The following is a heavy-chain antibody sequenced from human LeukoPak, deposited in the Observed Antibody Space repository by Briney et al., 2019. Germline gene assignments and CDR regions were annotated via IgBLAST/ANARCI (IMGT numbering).Heavy chain of an antibody. CDR2: INHSGST. Sequence: SETLSLTCAVYGGSFSGYYWSWIRQPPGKGLEWIGEINHSGSTNYNPSLKSRVTISVDTSKNQFSLKLSSVTAADTAVYYCARGGGGSGSRGRTRNWCDPWGEGTLVTVSS. CDR1: GGSFSGYY. CDR3: ARGGGGSGSRGRTRNWCDP. D-gene: IGHD3-10*01. V-gene: IGHV4-34*01. J-gene: IGHJ5*02.